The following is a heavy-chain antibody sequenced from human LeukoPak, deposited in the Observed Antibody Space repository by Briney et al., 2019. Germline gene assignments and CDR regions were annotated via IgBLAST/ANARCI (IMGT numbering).Heavy chain of an antibody. D-gene: IGHD3-22*01. CDR2: IYYSGST. Sequence: SETLSLTCTVSGGSTSSSSYYWGWIRQPPGKGLEWIGSIYYSGSTYYNPSLKSRVTISVDTSKNQFSLKLSSVTAADTAVYYCARHTHYYDSSGYPPDYWGQGTLVTVSS. CDR1: GGSTSSSSYY. CDR3: ARHTHYYDSSGYPPDY. J-gene: IGHJ4*02. V-gene: IGHV4-39*01.